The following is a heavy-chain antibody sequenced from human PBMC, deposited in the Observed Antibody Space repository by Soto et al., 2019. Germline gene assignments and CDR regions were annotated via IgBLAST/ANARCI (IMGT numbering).Heavy chain of an antibody. D-gene: IGHD3-10*01. Sequence: QVQLVQSGAEVKKPGSSVKVSCKASGGTFSTYAISWVRQAPGQGLEWMGGIIAVFVTPKYAQKFQGRVTITADESASTVYLELSSLRSEDTAVYYCARHWGFGTGYYFDFWGQGTLVTVSS. CDR2: IIAVFVTP. J-gene: IGHJ4*02. V-gene: IGHV1-69*01. CDR1: GGTFSTYA. CDR3: ARHWGFGTGYYFDF.